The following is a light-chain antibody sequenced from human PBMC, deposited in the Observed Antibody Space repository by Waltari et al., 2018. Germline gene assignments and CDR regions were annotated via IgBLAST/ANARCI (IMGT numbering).Light chain of an antibody. CDR2: AAS. Sequence: DRVTITCRETQTVSTYLNWYQQKPGKAPKFLIYAASNLQSGVPSRFSGSGSGTDFTLTISSLQPEDFATYYCQQSYSTPRTFGQGTKVEIK. CDR3: QQSYSTPRT. CDR1: QTVSTY. J-gene: IGKJ1*01. V-gene: IGKV1-39*01.